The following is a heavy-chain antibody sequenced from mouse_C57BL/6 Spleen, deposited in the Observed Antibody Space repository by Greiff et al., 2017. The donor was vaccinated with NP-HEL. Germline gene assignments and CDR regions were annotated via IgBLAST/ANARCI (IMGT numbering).Heavy chain of an antibody. D-gene: IGHD1-1*01. V-gene: IGHV1-74*01. CDR2: IHPSDSDT. CDR3: AIDHYYGSSPVAY. J-gene: IGHJ3*01. CDR1: GYTFTSYW. Sequence: VQLQQPGAELVKPGASVKVSCKASGYTFTSYWMHWVKQRPGQGLEWIGRIHPSDSDTNYNQKFKGKATLTVDKSSSTAYMQLSSLTSEDSAVYYCAIDHYYGSSPVAYWGQGTLVTVSA.